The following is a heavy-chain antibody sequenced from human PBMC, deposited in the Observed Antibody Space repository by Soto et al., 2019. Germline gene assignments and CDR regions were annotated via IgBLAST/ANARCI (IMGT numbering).Heavy chain of an antibody. CDR2: ISSSSSYI. CDR3: ARDCTNGVCYFPAFDI. CDR1: GFSFSSYS. J-gene: IGHJ3*02. Sequence: GGSLRLSCAASGFSFSSYSMNWVRQAPGKGLEWVSSISSSSSYIYYADSVKGRFTISRDNAKNSLYLQMNSLRAEDTAVYYCARDCTNGVCYFPAFDIWGQGTMVTV. V-gene: IGHV3-21*01. D-gene: IGHD2-8*01.